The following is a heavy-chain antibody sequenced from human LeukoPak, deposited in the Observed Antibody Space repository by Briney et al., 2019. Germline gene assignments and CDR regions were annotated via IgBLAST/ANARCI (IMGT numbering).Heavy chain of an antibody. Sequence: PGGSLRLSCAASGFTFSSYAMSWVRQAPGKGLEWVSAISGSGGSTYYADSVKGRFTISRDNSKNTLYLQMNSLRAGDTAVYYCARPPQLPHPFDYWGQGTLVTVSS. CDR3: ARPPQLPHPFDY. CDR2: ISGSGGST. J-gene: IGHJ4*02. D-gene: IGHD2-2*01. V-gene: IGHV3-23*01. CDR1: GFTFSSYA.